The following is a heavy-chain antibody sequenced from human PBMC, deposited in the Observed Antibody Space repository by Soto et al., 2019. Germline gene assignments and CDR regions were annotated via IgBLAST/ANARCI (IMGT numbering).Heavy chain of an antibody. D-gene: IGHD6-19*01. CDR3: ASSGWWYFDY. J-gene: IGHJ4*02. CDR1: GGSISGYH. CDR2: VHSNGNT. Sequence: SSETLSLTCSISGGSISGYHWNWIRQPPGKGLEWIGYVHSNGNTHHNPSLKSRVTISVDTSKNQFSLKLSSVTAADTAVYYCASSGWWYFDYWGQGTLVTVSS. V-gene: IGHV4-4*08.